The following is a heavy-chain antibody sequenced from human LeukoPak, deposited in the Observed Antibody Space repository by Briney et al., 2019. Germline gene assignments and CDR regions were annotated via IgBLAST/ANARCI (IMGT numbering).Heavy chain of an antibody. CDR3: ARFAPAPNYYYSYYLDA. Sequence: SETLSLTCAVYGGSFSGYYWSWIRQSPGKGLEWIGEIKHSGSTNYNPSLKSRVTISVDTSKNQFSLNLSSVTAADTAVYYCARFAPAPNYYYSYYLDAWGKGTTVTVSS. J-gene: IGHJ6*03. V-gene: IGHV4-34*01. CDR2: IKHSGST. CDR1: GGSFSGYY.